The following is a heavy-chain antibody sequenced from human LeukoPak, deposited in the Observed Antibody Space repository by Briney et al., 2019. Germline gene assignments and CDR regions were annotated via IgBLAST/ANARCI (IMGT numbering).Heavy chain of an antibody. J-gene: IGHJ4*02. CDR3: TSTDGDYTKGDY. Sequence: PGGSLKLSCAASGFTFSGSAMHWVRQASGKGLEWVGRIRSKANSYATAYAASVKGRFTISRDDSKNTAYLQMNSLKTEDTAVYYCTSTDGDYTKGDYWGQGTLVTVSS. V-gene: IGHV3-73*01. CDR2: IRSKANSYAT. D-gene: IGHD4-17*01. CDR1: GFTFSGSA.